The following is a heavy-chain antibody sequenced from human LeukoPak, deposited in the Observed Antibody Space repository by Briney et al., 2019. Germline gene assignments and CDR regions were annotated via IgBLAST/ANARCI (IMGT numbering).Heavy chain of an antibody. CDR2: INTSGST. D-gene: IGHD6-25*01. Sequence: SETLSLTCTVSGGSISSYYWTWIRQSAGKGLEWIGRINTSGSTNYNPSLRSRVTMSVNTSKNQFSLSLTSVTAADTAVYSCAREGGDPRWLDPWGQGTLVTVSS. CDR3: AREGGDPRWLDP. J-gene: IGHJ5*02. V-gene: IGHV4-4*07. CDR1: GGSISSYY.